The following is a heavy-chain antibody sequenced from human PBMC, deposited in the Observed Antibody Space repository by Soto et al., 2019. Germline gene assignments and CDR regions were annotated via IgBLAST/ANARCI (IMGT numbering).Heavy chain of an antibody. V-gene: IGHV1-8*01. J-gene: IGHJ6*03. CDR1: GYTFTSYD. Sequence: ASVKVSCKASGYTFTSYDRYWVRQATGQGLEWMGWMNPDSGNTGYAQKFQGRVTMTRNTSISTAYMELSSLRSEDTAVYYCARLGTTGTHGYYYYMDVWGKGTTVTVSS. CDR3: ARLGTTGTHGYYYYMDV. D-gene: IGHD1-1*01. CDR2: MNPDSGNT.